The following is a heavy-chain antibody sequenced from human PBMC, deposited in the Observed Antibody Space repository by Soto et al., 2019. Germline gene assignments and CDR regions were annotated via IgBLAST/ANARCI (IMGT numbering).Heavy chain of an antibody. J-gene: IGHJ3*02. Sequence: PGGSLRLSCAASGFNFKNYAMRWVRQVPGKGLEWVSRINSDGKNTAYADSVKGRFTISRDNAKNTLYLQMNNLRAEDSAEYYCSRDTSNGGYRGLTPALDMWGQGTMVTVSS. CDR2: INSDGKNT. CDR1: GFNFKNYA. D-gene: IGHD1-26*01. V-gene: IGHV3-74*03. CDR3: SRDTSNGGYRGLTPALDM.